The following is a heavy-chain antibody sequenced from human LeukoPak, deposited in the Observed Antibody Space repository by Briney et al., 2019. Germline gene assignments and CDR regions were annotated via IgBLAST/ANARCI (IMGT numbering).Heavy chain of an antibody. CDR3: ARLSSSSWPFDY. CDR1: GGSISSYY. CDR2: IYYSGST. V-gene: IGHV4-59*08. D-gene: IGHD6-13*01. Sequence: KPSETLSLTCTVSGGSISSYYWSWIRQPPGKGLEWIGYIYYSGSTNYNPSLKSRVTISVDTSKNQFSLKLSSVTAADTAVYYCARLSSSSWPFDYWGQGTLVTVSS. J-gene: IGHJ4*02.